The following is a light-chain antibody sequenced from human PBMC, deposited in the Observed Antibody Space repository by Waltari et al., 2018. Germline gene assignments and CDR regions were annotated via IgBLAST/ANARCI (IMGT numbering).Light chain of an antibody. CDR1: SSDVGSYNL. J-gene: IGLJ3*02. CDR2: EGS. CDR3: CSYAGSSTWV. V-gene: IGLV2-23*01. Sequence: PASVSGSPGPSITISCTGTSSDVGSYNLVSWYQQHPGKAPKLMIYEGSKRPSGVSNRFSGSKSGNTASLTISGLQVEDEADYYCCSYAGSSTWVFGGGTKLTVL.